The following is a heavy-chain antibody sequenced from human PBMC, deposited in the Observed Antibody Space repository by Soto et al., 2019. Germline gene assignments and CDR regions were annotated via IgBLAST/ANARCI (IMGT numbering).Heavy chain of an antibody. CDR1: GFSXSDAW. V-gene: IGHV3-15*07. CDR2: IKSKADGEAV. D-gene: IGHD1-26*01. Sequence: XGSLRLSCAASGFSXSDAWMSWVRQAPGEGLEWVGRIKSKADGEAVAYAAPVKGRFTISRDDSKSTLYLQMDSLKTEDTAVYYCATAPVWEVHNDYWGQGTLVTVSS. CDR3: ATAPVWEVHNDY. J-gene: IGHJ4*02.